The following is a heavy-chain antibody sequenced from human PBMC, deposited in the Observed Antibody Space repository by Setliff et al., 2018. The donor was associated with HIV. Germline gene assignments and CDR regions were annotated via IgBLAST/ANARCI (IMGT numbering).Heavy chain of an antibody. Sequence: PGGSLRLSCSVSGFTFSDNYMGWIRLAPGKGLEWISSISHSSSPRHYADSVKGRFTISRDNAKNSLYLEMNRLRADDTAVYFCARVITVLRSSDWSYYLDYWGQGTLVTVSS. CDR2: ISHSSSPR. CDR1: GFTFSDNY. D-gene: IGHD3-9*01. J-gene: IGHJ4*02. CDR3: ARVITVLRSSDWSYYLDY. V-gene: IGHV3-11*01.